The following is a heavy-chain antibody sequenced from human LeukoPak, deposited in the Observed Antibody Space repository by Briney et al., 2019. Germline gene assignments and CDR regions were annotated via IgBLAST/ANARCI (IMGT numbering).Heavy chain of an antibody. J-gene: IGHJ4*02. CDR1: GGSISSYY. CDR3: ARDQYGDYADY. D-gene: IGHD4-17*01. Sequence: ASETLSLTCTVAGGSISSYYWSWIRQPPGKGLEWIGYIYYSGSTNYNPSLKSRVTISVDTSKNQFSLKLSSVTAADTAVYYCARDQYGDYADYWGQGALVTVSS. CDR2: IYYSGST. V-gene: IGHV4-59*01.